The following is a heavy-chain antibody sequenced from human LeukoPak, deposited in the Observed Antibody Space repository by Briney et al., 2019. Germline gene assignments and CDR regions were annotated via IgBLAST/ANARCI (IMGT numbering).Heavy chain of an antibody. CDR2: INPNSGGT. J-gene: IGHJ4*02. V-gene: IGHV1-2*06. CDR3: ARVGYYESSGYYEY. D-gene: IGHD3-22*01. CDR1: GYTLTDYY. Sequence: ASVKVSCKASGYTLTDYYMHWVRQAPGQGLEWMGRINPNSGGTNYAQKFQGRVTMTRDTSISTVYMELSRLRSDDTAVYYCARVGYYESSGYYEYWGQGTLVTVSS.